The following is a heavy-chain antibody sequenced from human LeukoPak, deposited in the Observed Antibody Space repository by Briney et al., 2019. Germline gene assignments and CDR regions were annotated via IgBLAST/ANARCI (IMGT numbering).Heavy chain of an antibody. D-gene: IGHD2-2*02. Sequence: SVKVSCKASGGTFSSYAISWVRQAPGQGLEWMGGIIPIFGTANYAQKFQGRVTITTDESTSTAYMELGSLRSEDTAVYYCARVGCSSTSCYTGKYNWFDPWGQGTLVTVSS. CDR3: ARVGCSSTSCYTGKYNWFDP. V-gene: IGHV1-69*05. CDR1: GGTFSSYA. J-gene: IGHJ5*02. CDR2: IIPIFGTA.